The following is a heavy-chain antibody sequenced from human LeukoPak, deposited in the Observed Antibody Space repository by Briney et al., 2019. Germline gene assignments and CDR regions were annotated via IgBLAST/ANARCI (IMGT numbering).Heavy chain of an antibody. CDR1: GFTFSSHW. Sequence: GGSLRPSCAASGFTFSSHWMSWVRQAPGKGLEWVANIKEDGSEKYYVDSVKGRFTISRDNAKNSLYLQMNSLSAEDTAVYYCASTAGYSSGWYAWGQGTLVTVSS. D-gene: IGHD6-19*01. V-gene: IGHV3-7*01. J-gene: IGHJ5*02. CDR3: ASTAGYSSGWYA. CDR2: IKEDGSEK.